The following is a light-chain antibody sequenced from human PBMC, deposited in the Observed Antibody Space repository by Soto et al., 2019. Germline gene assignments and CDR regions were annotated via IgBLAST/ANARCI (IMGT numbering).Light chain of an antibody. CDR3: QTWDTGARVV. J-gene: IGLJ2*01. CDR1: SGHSSYA. V-gene: IGLV4-69*01. Sequence: QPVLTQSPSASASLGASVKLTCTLSSGHSSYAIAWHQQQPEKGPRYLMKLSSDGSHSKGDGIPDRFSGSSSGAERYLTISSRQSEDEADYYCQTWDTGARVVFGGGTMVTVL. CDR2: LSSDGSH.